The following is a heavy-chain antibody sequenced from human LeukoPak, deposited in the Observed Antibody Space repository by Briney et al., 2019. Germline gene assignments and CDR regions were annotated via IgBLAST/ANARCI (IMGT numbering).Heavy chain of an antibody. Sequence: GGSLRLSCAASGFTFSSYAMSWVRQAPGKGLEWVSAISGSGGSTYYADSVKGRFTISRDNSKNTLYLQMNSLRAEDTAVYYCTKGPPYGSVSYQYYFDYWGQGTLVTVSS. CDR3: TKGPPYGSVSYQYYFDY. CDR1: GFTFSSYA. D-gene: IGHD3-10*01. V-gene: IGHV3-23*01. J-gene: IGHJ4*02. CDR2: ISGSGGST.